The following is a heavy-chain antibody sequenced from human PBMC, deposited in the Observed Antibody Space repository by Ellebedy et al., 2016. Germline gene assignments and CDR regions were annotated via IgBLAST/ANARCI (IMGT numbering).Heavy chain of an antibody. V-gene: IGHV3-33*01. J-gene: IGHJ6*02. Sequence: GGSLRLSCAASGFTFSGYGMHWVRQAPGKGLEWVAVIWYDGSNKYYADSVKGRVTISRDNSKNTLYLQMNSLRAEDTAVYYCARDPQYDSSEYYGMDVWGQGTTVTVSS. CDR2: IWYDGSNK. CDR3: ARDPQYDSSEYYGMDV. D-gene: IGHD3-22*01. CDR1: GFTFSGYG.